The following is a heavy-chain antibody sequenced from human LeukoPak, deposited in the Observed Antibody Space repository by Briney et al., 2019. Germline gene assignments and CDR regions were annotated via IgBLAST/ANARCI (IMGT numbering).Heavy chain of an antibody. CDR1: GYIFTSYG. CDR2: ITVYNGNT. CDR3: AREDLVRGLIGPDY. J-gene: IGHJ4*02. Sequence: GASVKVSCKASGYIFTSYGITWVRQAHGQGLEWMGRITVYNGNTKYAEKFQGRVSMTTDTSTSTAYMELRSLGSDDTAVYYCAREDLVRGLIGPDYWGQGTLVTVSS. D-gene: IGHD3-10*01. V-gene: IGHV1-18*01.